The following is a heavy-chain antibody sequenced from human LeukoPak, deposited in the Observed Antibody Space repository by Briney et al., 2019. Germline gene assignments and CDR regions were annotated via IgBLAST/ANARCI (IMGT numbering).Heavy chain of an antibody. CDR1: GTPFSRSA. V-gene: IGHV1-69*05. CDR2: VIPILGTT. Sequence: SVKVSCKASGTPFSRSAISWVRQAPGQGLEWMGGVIPILGTTNYAQKFQDRVSITTDESTSTAYMEVTSLRSVDTAVYYCARDDGSATMGFDSWGQGTLVTASS. CDR3: ARDDGSATMGFDS. J-gene: IGHJ4*02. D-gene: IGHD1-26*01.